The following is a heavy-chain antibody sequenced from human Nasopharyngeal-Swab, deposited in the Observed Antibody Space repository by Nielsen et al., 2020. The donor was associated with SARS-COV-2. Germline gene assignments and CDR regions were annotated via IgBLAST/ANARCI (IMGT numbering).Heavy chain of an antibody. D-gene: IGHD3-16*01. CDR2: ISVHNGYT. V-gene: IGHV1-18*01. Sequence: ASVKVSCKTSGYNFTSYGISWVRQAPGQGLEWLGSISVHNGYTNYPQKLQGRVTMTTDTSTTTASMELRSLRSADTAVYYCARDSIAFGGPEGDYWGQGTLVTVSS. CDR3: ARDSIAFGGPEGDY. J-gene: IGHJ4*02. CDR1: GYNFTSYG.